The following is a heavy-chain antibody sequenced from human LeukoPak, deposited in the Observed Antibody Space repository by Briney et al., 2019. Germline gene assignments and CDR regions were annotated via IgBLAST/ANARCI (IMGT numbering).Heavy chain of an antibody. CDR2: IYASGTT. CDR1: GGSINSVSYY. J-gene: IGHJ5*02. D-gene: IGHD3-22*01. CDR3: ARVPSGYYYDNWFDP. Sequence: PSETLSLTCTVSGGSINSVSYYWNWIRQPAGKGPEWIGRIYASGTTNYNPSLESRVIISRDTSRNQFSLKRSSVTAADTAVYYCARVPSGYYYDNWFDPWGQGTLVTVSS. V-gene: IGHV4-61*02.